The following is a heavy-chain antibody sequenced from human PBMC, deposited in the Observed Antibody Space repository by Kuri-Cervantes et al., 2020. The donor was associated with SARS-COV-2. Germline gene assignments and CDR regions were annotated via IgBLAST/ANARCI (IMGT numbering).Heavy chain of an antibody. CDR3: ARASPGDCDGDCWCAFDI. CDR1: GGTFSSYA. D-gene: IGHD2-21*02. CDR2: INPSGGST. J-gene: IGHJ3*02. V-gene: IGHV1-46*01. Sequence: ASVKVSCKASGGTFSSYAISWVRQAPGQGLEWMGIINPSGGSTSYAQKFQGRVTMTRDTSTSTVYMELSSLRSEDTAVYYCARASPGDCDGDCWCAFDIWGQGTMVTVSS.